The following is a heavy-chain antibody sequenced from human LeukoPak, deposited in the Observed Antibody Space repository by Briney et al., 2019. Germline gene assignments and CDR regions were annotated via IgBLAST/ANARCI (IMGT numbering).Heavy chain of an antibody. D-gene: IGHD4-17*01. J-gene: IGHJ4*02. CDR1: GGSINNYY. CDR2: IYYRGST. Sequence: SETLSLTCTVSGGSINNYYWSWIRPPPGKGLEWIGYIYYRGSTNYNPSLKSRVTFSVDTSKNQFSLQLNSVTAADTAVYYCARGGDYCDLRYFDFWGQGTLVTVSS. CDR3: ARGGDYCDLRYFDF. V-gene: IGHV4-59*01.